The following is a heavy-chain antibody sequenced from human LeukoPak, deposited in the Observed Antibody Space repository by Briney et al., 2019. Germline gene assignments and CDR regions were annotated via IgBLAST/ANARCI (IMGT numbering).Heavy chain of an antibody. Sequence: GGSLRLSCAASGFNFSSYGMHWVRQAPGKGLEWVAVIWYDGSNKYYADSVKGRFTISRDNSKNTLYLQMNSLRAEDTAVYYCAKGYREWELLHYWGQGTLVTVSS. D-gene: IGHD1-26*01. CDR2: IWYDGSNK. V-gene: IGHV3-33*06. J-gene: IGHJ4*02. CDR1: GFNFSSYG. CDR3: AKGYREWELLHY.